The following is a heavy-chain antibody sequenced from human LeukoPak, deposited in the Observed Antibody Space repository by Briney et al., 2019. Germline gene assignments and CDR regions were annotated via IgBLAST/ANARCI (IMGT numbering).Heavy chain of an antibody. J-gene: IGHJ4*02. V-gene: IGHV3-48*03. CDR3: AKDGQQLSLGY. CDR2: ISNSGTIK. D-gene: IGHD6-13*01. CDR1: GFTFSSYA. Sequence: GGSLRLSCAASGFTFSSYAMNWVRQAPGKGLEFVSYISNSGTIKYNADSVKGRFTISRDNAKNSLYLQMNSLRTEDTAVYYCAKDGQQLSLGYWGQGTLVTVSS.